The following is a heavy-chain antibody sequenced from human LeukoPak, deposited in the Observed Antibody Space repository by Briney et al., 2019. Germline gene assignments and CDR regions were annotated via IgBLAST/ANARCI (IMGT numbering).Heavy chain of an antibody. CDR3: ARDSHSVDTATPRGFDP. D-gene: IGHD2-15*01. J-gene: IGHJ5*02. CDR2: FHDSGSA. V-gene: IGHV4-59*01. CDR1: GDSISSYF. Sequence: SETLPLTCTVSGDSISSYFWSWIRQPPGKGLEWIGYFHDSGSANYNPSLKSRITMSVDTSKNQFSLKLRSVTAADTAVYYCARDSHSVDTATPRGFDPWGQGTLVTVSS.